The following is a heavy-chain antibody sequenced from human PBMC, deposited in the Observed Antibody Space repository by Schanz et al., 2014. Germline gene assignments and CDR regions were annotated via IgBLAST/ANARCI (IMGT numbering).Heavy chain of an antibody. Sequence: EVQLVESGGTLVQPGGSLRLSCAASGFTVSSNYMSWVRQAPGKGLEWVAATYNNDRTFYADSVKGRFSISRDKSNNTLYLQMNSLRAEDTAVYYCARHSGWNNWFDPWGQGTQVTVSS. CDR1: GFTVSSNY. CDR2: TYNNDRT. D-gene: IGHD6-19*01. CDR3: ARHSGWNNWFDP. V-gene: IGHV3-66*04. J-gene: IGHJ5*02.